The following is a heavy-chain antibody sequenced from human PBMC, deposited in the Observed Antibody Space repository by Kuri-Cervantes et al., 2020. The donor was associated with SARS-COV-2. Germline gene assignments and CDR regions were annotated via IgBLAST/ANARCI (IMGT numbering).Heavy chain of an antibody. CDR3: ARQMMSSITIFGVVITRNWFDP. Sequence: SETLSLTCTVSGGSISSGGYFWSWIRQHLGKGLEWIGYIYSSGSTYYNPSLKSRATISVDTSKNQFSLKLSSVTAADTAVYYCARQMMSSITIFGVVITRNWFDPWGQGTLVTVSS. V-gene: IGHV4-39*01. D-gene: IGHD3-3*01. J-gene: IGHJ5*02. CDR1: GGSISSGGYF. CDR2: IYSSGST.